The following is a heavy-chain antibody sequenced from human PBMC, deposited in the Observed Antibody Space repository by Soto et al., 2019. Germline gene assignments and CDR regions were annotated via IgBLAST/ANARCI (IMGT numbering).Heavy chain of an antibody. CDR3: ARRFSSANNFDY. Sequence: EVQLVESGGGLVQPGGSLRLSCAGSGFIFSNSWMSWVRQAPGKGLEWVANINQDGSEKYYVDSVKGRFTISRDNAKTSLYLQMNTLRAEDTAVYYCARRFSSANNFDYWGRGTLVTVSS. J-gene: IGHJ4*02. CDR1: GFIFSNSW. V-gene: IGHV3-7*01. CDR2: INQDGSEK. D-gene: IGHD6-19*01.